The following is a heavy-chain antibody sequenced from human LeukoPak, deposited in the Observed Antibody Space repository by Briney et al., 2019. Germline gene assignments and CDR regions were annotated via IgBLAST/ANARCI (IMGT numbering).Heavy chain of an antibody. V-gene: IGHV5-51*01. CDR1: GYSFTSYW. CDR3: ASQDRYCSGGSCYSFDY. CDR2: IYPGDSDT. D-gene: IGHD2-15*01. J-gene: IGHJ4*02. Sequence: GESLKISCKGPGYSFTSYWIGWVRQMPGKGLEWMGIIYPGDSDTRYSPSFQGQVTISADKSISTAYLQWSSLKASDTAMYYCASQDRYCSGGSCYSFDYWGQGTLVTVSS.